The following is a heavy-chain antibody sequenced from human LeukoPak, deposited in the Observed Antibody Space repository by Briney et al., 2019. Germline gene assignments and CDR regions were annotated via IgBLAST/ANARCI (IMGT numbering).Heavy chain of an antibody. V-gene: IGHV3-30*02. J-gene: IGHJ3*02. D-gene: IGHD6-13*01. CDR3: AKGGVAAAVARGDAFDI. CDR2: IRYDGSNK. Sequence: GSLRLSCAASGFTFSSYGMHWVRQAPGKGLEGVAFIRYDGSNKYYADSVKGRSTISRDNSKNTLYLQMNSLRAEDTAVYYCAKGGVAAAVARGDAFDIWGQGTMVTVSS. CDR1: GFTFSSYG.